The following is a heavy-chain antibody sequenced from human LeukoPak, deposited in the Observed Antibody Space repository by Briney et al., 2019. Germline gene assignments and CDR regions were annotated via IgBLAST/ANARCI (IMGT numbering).Heavy chain of an antibody. CDR1: GGSISSSSYY. Sequence: SETLSLTCTVSGGSISSSSYYWGWIRQPPGKGLEWIGSIYYSGSTYYNPSLKSRVTISVDTSKNQFSLKLSSVTAADTAVYYCAKTGAAPELSGVNFQHWGQGTLVTVSS. J-gene: IGHJ1*01. CDR3: AKTGAAPELSGVNFQH. CDR2: IYYSGST. V-gene: IGHV4-39*07. D-gene: IGHD3-10*01.